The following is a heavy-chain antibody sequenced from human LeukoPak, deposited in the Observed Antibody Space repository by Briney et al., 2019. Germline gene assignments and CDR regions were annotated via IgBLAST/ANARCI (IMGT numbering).Heavy chain of an antibody. Sequence: GGSLRLSCAASGFTFSSYGMHWVRQAPGKGLEWVAFIRYDGSNKYYADSVKGRFTISRDNSKNTLYLQMNSLRAEDTAVYYCAGGGSAAFDYWGQGTLVTVSS. D-gene: IGHD2-15*01. V-gene: IGHV3-30*02. CDR3: AGGGSAAFDY. CDR1: GFTFSSYG. J-gene: IGHJ4*02. CDR2: IRYDGSNK.